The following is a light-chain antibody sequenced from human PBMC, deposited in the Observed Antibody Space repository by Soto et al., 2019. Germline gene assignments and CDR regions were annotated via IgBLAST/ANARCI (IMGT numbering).Light chain of an antibody. Sequence: DIHMTQSPSSLSASVGYRVTITCRASQGISNYLAWYQQKPGRVPKLLIYAAFTLQSGVPSRFSGSGSGTDFALTISSLQPEDDATYYCQKYNTAPWTFGQGTKVEIK. CDR3: QKYNTAPWT. CDR1: QGISNY. CDR2: AAF. J-gene: IGKJ1*01. V-gene: IGKV1-27*01.